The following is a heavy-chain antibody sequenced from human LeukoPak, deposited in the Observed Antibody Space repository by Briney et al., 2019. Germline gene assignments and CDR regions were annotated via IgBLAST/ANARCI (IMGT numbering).Heavy chain of an antibody. V-gene: IGHV3-53*01. J-gene: IGHJ3*01. D-gene: IGHD3-10*02. CDR1: GFTVSSNY. Sequence: PGGSLRLSCAASGFTVSSNYMSWVRQAPGKGLKWVSVIYSGGSTYYADSVKGRFTISRDNSKNTLYLEMNSLRDEDTAVYYCARTSVRGFDVWGQGTILIVSS. CDR2: IYSGGST. CDR3: ARTSVRGFDV.